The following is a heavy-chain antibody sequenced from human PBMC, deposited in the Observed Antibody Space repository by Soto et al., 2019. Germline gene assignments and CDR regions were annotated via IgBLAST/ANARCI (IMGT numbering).Heavy chain of an antibody. CDR1: GYSISSGSY. CDR2: IYHGGTT. Sequence: PSEPLSLTCTVYGYSISSGSYWAWIRQPPGKGPEWIASIYHGGTTFYNPSLKSRITISVDTSNNQFSLKLTSVTAADTAVYYCARVHVMVVAGSTFDYWGHGTLVTVSS. J-gene: IGHJ4*01. V-gene: IGHV4-38-2*02. D-gene: IGHD6-19*01. CDR3: ARVHVMVVAGSTFDY.